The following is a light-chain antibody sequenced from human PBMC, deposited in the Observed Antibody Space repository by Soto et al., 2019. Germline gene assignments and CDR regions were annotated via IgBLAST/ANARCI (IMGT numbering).Light chain of an antibody. CDR3: QSYDSSLSGSV. Sequence: QSVLTQPPSVSGAPGQRVTISCTGSSSTIGAGYDVHWYQQLPGTAPKLLIYGTSNRPSGVPDRFSGSKSGTSASLAITGLQAEDDADYYSQSYDSSLSGSVFGGGTQLTVL. CDR1: SSTIGAGYD. V-gene: IGLV1-40*01. CDR2: GTS. J-gene: IGLJ2*01.